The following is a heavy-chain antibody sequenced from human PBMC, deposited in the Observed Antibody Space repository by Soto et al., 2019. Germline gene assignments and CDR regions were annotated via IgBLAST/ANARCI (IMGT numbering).Heavy chain of an antibody. J-gene: IGHJ4*02. V-gene: IGHV3-20*04. D-gene: IGHD3-10*01. CDR2: INWNGGST. Sequence: EVQLVESGGGVVRPGGSLRLSCAASGFTFDDYGMSWVRQAPGKGLEWVSGINWNGGSTGHADSVKGRFTISRDNAKNCLCLQMNSLRAEDTALYYCARVWGSSYYGSGSRGFDYWGQGTLVTVSS. CDR1: GFTFDDYG. CDR3: ARVWGSSYYGSGSRGFDY.